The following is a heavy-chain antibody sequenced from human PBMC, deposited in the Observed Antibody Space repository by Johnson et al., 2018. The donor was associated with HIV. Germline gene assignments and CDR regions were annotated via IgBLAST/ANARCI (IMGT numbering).Heavy chain of an antibody. D-gene: IGHD2-8*01. CDR3: ARDSNRYDFEI. V-gene: IGHV3-66*01. CDR1: GFTVSSNY. J-gene: IGHJ3*02. Sequence: VQLVESGGGLVQPGGSLRLSCAASGFTVSSNYMSWVRQAPGKGLEWVSVIYSGGSTYYADSVKGRFTISRDKSKNTLYLQMNSLSAEDTAVCYCARDSNRYDFEIWGKGTMVTVSS. CDR2: IYSGGST.